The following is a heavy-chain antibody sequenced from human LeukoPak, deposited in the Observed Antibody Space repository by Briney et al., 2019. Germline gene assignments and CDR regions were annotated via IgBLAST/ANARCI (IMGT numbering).Heavy chain of an antibody. J-gene: IGHJ4*02. CDR3: TTYCDSSGYGPFVD. CDR2: IRSKANSYAT. CDR1: GFTFSGSA. D-gene: IGHD3-22*01. V-gene: IGHV3-73*01. Sequence: PGGSLRLSCAASGFTFSGSAMHWVRQASGKGLEWVGRIRSKANSYATAYAASVKGRFTISRDDSKNTAYLQMNSLKTEDTAVYYCTTYCDSSGYGPFVDWGQGTLVTVSS.